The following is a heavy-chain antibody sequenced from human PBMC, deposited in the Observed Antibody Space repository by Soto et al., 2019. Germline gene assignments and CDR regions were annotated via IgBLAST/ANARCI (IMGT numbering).Heavy chain of an antibody. Sequence: QVQLVQSGAEVKKPGASVKVSCKASGYTFTRNGISWVRQATGQGLEWMGWISAYNGNANYAPKLQGRVTMTSDTSTSTAYMELRSLRSDDTAVYYCARDFSNMITFGGLRFDFDYWGQGTLVTVSS. CDR2: ISAYNGNA. CDR1: GYTFTRNG. CDR3: ARDFSNMITFGGLRFDFDY. J-gene: IGHJ4*02. D-gene: IGHD3-16*01. V-gene: IGHV1-18*01.